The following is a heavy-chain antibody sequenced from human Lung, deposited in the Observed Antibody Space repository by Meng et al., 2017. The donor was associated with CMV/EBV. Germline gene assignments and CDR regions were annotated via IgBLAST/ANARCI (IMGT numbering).Heavy chain of an antibody. Sequence: ASAMVSCKASAYTSTSYGISWVRQAPGQGLVWMGWISGNDGRAIYGQKFRGSVTVTTDTSTSTAYMELRSLSPDDTTVYYCSRGFYEYYNSSYYDDNFDAWGQGTTVTVSS. CDR2: ISGNDGRA. J-gene: IGHJ6*02. CDR1: AYTSTSYG. CDR3: SRGFYEYYNSSYYDDNFDA. D-gene: IGHD3-22*01. V-gene: IGHV1-18*04.